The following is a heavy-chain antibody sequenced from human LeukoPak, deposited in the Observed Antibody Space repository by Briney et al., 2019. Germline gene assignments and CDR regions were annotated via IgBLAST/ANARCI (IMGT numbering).Heavy chain of an antibody. CDR3: AKGAGAYSHPYDY. Sequence: GGSLRLSCAASGFTFSSYGMHWVRQAPGKGLEWVAFIRNDGSNKYYADSVKGRFTISRDNSKNTLYLQMNSLRDEDTAVYYCAKGAGAYSHPYDYWGQGTLVTVSS. V-gene: IGHV3-30*02. D-gene: IGHD4/OR15-4a*01. CDR2: IRNDGSNK. J-gene: IGHJ4*02. CDR1: GFTFSSYG.